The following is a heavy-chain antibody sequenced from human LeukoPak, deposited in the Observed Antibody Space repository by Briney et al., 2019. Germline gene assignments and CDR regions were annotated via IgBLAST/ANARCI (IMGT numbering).Heavy chain of an antibody. CDR3: ATYSGSYYPFDY. CDR2: IIPIFGTA. V-gene: IGHV1-69*05. CDR1: GGTFSSYA. D-gene: IGHD1-26*01. J-gene: IGHJ4*02. Sequence: GASVKVSCKASGGTFSSYAISWVRQAPGQGLEWKGGIIPIFGTANYAQKFQGRVTITTDESTSTAYMELSSLRSEDTAVYYCATYSGSYYPFDYWGQGTLVTVSS.